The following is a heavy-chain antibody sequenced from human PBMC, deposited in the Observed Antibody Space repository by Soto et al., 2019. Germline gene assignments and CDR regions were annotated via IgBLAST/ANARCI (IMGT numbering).Heavy chain of an antibody. CDR2: IYYSGST. D-gene: IGHD2-2*02. CDR3: ARHSCSSTSCYNRARWFDP. J-gene: IGHJ5*02. V-gene: IGHV4-39*01. CDR1: GGSISSSSYY. Sequence: SETLSLTCTVSGGSISSSSYYWGWIRQPPGKGLEWIRSIYYSGSTYYNPSLKRRVTISVDTSKNQFSLKLSSVTAADTAVYYCARHSCSSTSCYNRARWFDPWGQGTLVTVSS.